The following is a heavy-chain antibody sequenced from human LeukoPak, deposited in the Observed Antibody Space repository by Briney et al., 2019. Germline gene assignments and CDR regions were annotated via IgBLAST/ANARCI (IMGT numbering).Heavy chain of an antibody. CDR3: ARRVIAASGGGVWFDP. V-gene: IGHV4-59*08. D-gene: IGHD6-13*01. CDR2: IYYGGST. CDR1: GGAISSYY. J-gene: IGHJ5*02. Sequence: PSETLSLTCTVSGGAISSYYWSWIRQPPGKGLEWIGYIYYGGSTNYNPSLKSRVTISVDTSKNQFSLKLSSVTAADTAVYYCARRVIAASGGGVWFDPWGQGTLVTVSS.